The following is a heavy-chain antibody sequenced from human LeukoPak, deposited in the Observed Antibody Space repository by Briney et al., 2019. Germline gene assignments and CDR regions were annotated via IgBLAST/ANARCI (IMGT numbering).Heavy chain of an antibody. CDR1: GFTFSSYW. CDR2: ISSNGDSR. J-gene: IGHJ4*02. D-gene: IGHD3-9*01. V-gene: IGHV3-64*01. CDR3: AREAAYDYDVLTGYDY. Sequence: GGSLRLSCAASGFTFSSYWMSWVRQAPGKGLEYVSAISSNGDSRYYANSVKGRFTISRDNSKNTLYLQMGSLRTEDMAVYYCAREAAYDYDVLTGYDYWGQGTLVTVSS.